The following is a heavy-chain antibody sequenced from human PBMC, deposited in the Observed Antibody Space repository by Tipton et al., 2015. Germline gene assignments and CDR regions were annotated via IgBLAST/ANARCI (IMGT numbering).Heavy chain of an antibody. J-gene: IGHJ4*02. CDR1: GFMFSNYD. CDR2: ISYDDSNQ. CDR3: ARDHLHYEGTTYYAYLDY. V-gene: IGHV3-33*05. D-gene: IGHD3/OR15-3a*01. Sequence: RSLRLSCVASGFMFSNYDMHWVRQAPGKGLEWVGLISYDDSNQNYADSVKGRFTISRDNSKDALFLQMNSLRAEDTAVYYCARDHLHYEGTTYYAYLDYWGQGTLVTVSS.